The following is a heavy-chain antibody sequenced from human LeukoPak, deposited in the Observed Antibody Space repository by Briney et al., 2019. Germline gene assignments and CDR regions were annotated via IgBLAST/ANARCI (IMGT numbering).Heavy chain of an antibody. CDR1: GYTFTGYY. Sequence: GASVKVSCKASGYTFTGYYMHWVRQAPGQGLEWMGWINPNSGGTNYAQKFQGRVTMTRDTSISTAYMELSRLRSDDTAVYYCASSATDVGLLDDYWGQGTLVTVSS. J-gene: IGHJ4*02. CDR3: ASSATDVGLLDDY. CDR2: INPNSGGT. V-gene: IGHV1-2*02. D-gene: IGHD2-21*02.